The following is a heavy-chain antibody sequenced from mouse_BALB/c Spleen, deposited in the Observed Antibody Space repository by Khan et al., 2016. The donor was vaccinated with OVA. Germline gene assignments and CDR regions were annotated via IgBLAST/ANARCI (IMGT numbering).Heavy chain of an antibody. Sequence: LVESGGDLVKPGGPLKLSCAASGFTFSTYAMSWVRQTPEKRLEWVATISSGGDYTYYPDSVKGRFTLSRDNTKNTLYLQMRSLRSEDTAMYYCARHNYGPFAYWGQGTLVTVSA. V-gene: IGHV5-9-1*01. J-gene: IGHJ3*01. CDR1: GFTFSTYA. CDR3: ARHNYGPFAY. CDR2: ISSGGDYT. D-gene: IGHD1-2*01.